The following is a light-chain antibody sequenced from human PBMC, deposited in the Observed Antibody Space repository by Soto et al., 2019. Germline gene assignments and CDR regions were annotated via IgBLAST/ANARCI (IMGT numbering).Light chain of an antibody. CDR1: QSISVW. CDR3: QQYNTFSPYT. Sequence: DIQMTQSPSTLSASVGDRVSITCRASQSISVWVAWYQQKPGKASKLLIYQASSLESGVPSRFTGSGSGTEFTLTISSLQPDDFATYYCQQYNTFSPYTFGQGTKLEIK. J-gene: IGKJ2*01. V-gene: IGKV1-5*03. CDR2: QAS.